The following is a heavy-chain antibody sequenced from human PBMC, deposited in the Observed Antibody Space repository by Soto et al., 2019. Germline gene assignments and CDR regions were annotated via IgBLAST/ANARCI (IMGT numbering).Heavy chain of an antibody. Sequence: GGSLRLSCAASGFTFSSYAMSWVRQAPGKGLEWVSAISGSGGSTYYADSVKGRFTISRDNSKNTLYLQMNSLRAEDTAVYYCAKIAAVAGTYLDYFHYWGQGTLVTVSS. CDR1: GFTFSSYA. J-gene: IGHJ4*02. V-gene: IGHV3-23*01. CDR2: ISGSGGST. CDR3: AKIAAVAGTYLDYFHY. D-gene: IGHD6-19*01.